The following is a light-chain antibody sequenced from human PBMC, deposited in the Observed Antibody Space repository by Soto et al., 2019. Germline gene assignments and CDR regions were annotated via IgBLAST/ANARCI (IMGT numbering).Light chain of an antibody. CDR2: DVT. J-gene: IGLJ2*01. CDR1: SSDIGVYNH. V-gene: IGLV2-14*01. Sequence: QSALTQPASVSGSPGQSITISCTGTSSDIGVYNHVSWYQQHPGKAPKLMIYDVTKRPSGVSNRFSGSKSGNTASLTISGLQAEDEADYYCTSYRGSGIFEVFGGGTKLTVL. CDR3: TSYRGSGIFEV.